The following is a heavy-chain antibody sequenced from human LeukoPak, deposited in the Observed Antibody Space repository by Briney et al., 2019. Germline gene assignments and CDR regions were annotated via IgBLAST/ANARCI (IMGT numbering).Heavy chain of an antibody. CDR1: GFSFSSFA. CDR3: AKDRGVGVYGDFDY. V-gene: IGHV3-23*01. J-gene: IGHJ4*02. Sequence: GGSLRLSCVASGFSFSSFAMSWVRQVPGKGLEWVSGTSASGGDIFYADSVKGRFTISRDNSKNTLYLQMNSLRADDTALYYCAKDRGVGVYGDFDYWGQGTLVTVSS. CDR2: TSASGGDI. D-gene: IGHD4-17*01.